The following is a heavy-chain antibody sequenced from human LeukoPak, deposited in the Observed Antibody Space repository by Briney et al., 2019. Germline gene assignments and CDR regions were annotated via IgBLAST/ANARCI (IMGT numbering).Heavy chain of an antibody. CDR3: AKWVPGLYDSSGYYSPYFDY. V-gene: IGHV3-30*02. D-gene: IGHD3-22*01. CDR1: GFTFSSYG. Sequence: PGGSLRLSCAASGFTFSSYGMHWVRQAPGKGLEWVAFIRYDGSNKYYADSVKGRFTISRDNSKNTLYLQMNSLRAEDTAVYYCAKWVPGLYDSSGYYSPYFDYWGQGTLVTVPS. CDR2: IRYDGSNK. J-gene: IGHJ4*02.